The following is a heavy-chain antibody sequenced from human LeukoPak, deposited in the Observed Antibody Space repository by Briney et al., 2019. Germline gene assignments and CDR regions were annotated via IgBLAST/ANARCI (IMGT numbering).Heavy chain of an antibody. Sequence: GGSLRLSCAASGFTFSSYWMSWVRQAPGKGREWVANIKQDGSEKYYVDSVKGRFTISKDNAKNSLYLQMNSLRVEDTAVYYCARVVFPSRVSDYWGQGTLVTVSS. CDR2: IKQDGSEK. CDR1: GFTFSSYW. CDR3: ARVVFPSRVSDY. V-gene: IGHV3-7*01. D-gene: IGHD2-21*01. J-gene: IGHJ4*02.